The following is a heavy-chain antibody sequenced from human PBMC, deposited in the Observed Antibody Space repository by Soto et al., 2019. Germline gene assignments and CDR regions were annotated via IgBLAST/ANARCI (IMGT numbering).Heavy chain of an antibody. D-gene: IGHD3-22*01. CDR3: ARGDYFDSSGYYRSFDY. V-gene: IGHV3-48*03. Sequence: EVQLVESGGGLVQPGGSLRLSCAASGFTFSSYEMNWVRQAPGKGLEWVSYISSSGNTIYYADSVKGRFTISRDNANNSLYLQLNSLRAEDTAVYYCARGDYFDSSGYYRSFDYWGQGTLVTVSS. CDR2: ISSSGNTI. J-gene: IGHJ4*02. CDR1: GFTFSSYE.